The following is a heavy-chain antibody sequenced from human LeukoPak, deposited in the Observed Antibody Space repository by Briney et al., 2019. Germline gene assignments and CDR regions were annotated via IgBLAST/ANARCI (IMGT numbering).Heavy chain of an antibody. Sequence: GGSLRLSCAASGFNFRNYGMHWVRQAPGKGLEWVAVIWYDGSNKYYADSVKGRFTISRDNSKNTLYLQMNSLRAEDTAVYYCGRDSNYDSSGYYYYYYYGMDVWGQGTTVTVSS. J-gene: IGHJ6*02. V-gene: IGHV3-33*01. D-gene: IGHD3-22*01. CDR2: IWYDGSNK. CDR1: GFNFRNYG. CDR3: GRDSNYDSSGYYYYYYYGMDV.